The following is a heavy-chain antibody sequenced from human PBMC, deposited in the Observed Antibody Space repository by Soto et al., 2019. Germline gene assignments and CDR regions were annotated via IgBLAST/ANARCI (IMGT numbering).Heavy chain of an antibody. D-gene: IGHD5-12*01. J-gene: IGHJ4*02. V-gene: IGHV2-5*02. CDR1: GFSLSTSGVG. CDR2: IYWDDNK. Sequence: QITLKESGPTLVKPTQPLTLTCTFSGFSLSTSGVGVGWIRQPPGKALEWLALIYWDDNKRYSPSLKSRLTITKDTSKNQVVLTMTNMDPVYTATYYCAHRDIVTTPRAFDYWGQGTLVTVSS. CDR3: AHRDIVTTPRAFDY.